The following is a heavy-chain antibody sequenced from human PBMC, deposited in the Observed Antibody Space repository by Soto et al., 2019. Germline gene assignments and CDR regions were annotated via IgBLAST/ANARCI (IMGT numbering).Heavy chain of an antibody. Sequence: PGGSLRLSCAASGFTFRSFTMNWVRQAPGKGLEWVSTISSKSAYIYYTDALRGRFTISRDNAKNSLHLQMNSLRAEDTAVYYCTRGASRDSSARGWFDPWGPGTLVTVSS. CDR2: ISSKSAYI. CDR1: GFTFRSFT. D-gene: IGHD6-13*01. V-gene: IGHV3-21*01. CDR3: TRGASRDSSARGWFDP. J-gene: IGHJ5*02.